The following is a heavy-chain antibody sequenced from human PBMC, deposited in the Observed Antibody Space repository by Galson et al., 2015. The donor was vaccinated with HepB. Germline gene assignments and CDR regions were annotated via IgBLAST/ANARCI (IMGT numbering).Heavy chain of an antibody. Sequence: SLRLPCAASGFTFSSYAMHWVRQAPGKGLEYVSAISSNGGSTYYADSVKGRFTISRDNSKNTLYLQMSSLRAEDTAVYYCVKESFNDAFDIWGQGTMVTVSS. J-gene: IGHJ3*02. CDR3: VKESFNDAFDI. CDR2: ISSNGGST. V-gene: IGHV3-64D*06. CDR1: GFTFSSYA.